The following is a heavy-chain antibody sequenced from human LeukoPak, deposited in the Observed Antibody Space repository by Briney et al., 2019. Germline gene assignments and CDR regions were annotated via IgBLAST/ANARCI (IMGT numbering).Heavy chain of an antibody. CDR2: IYYSGST. CDR1: GGSISSYY. D-gene: IGHD4-17*01. J-gene: IGHJ3*02. V-gene: IGHV4-59*08. Sequence: PSETLSLTCTVSGGSISSYYWSWIRQPPGKGLEWIGYIYYSGSTNYNPSLKSRVTISVDTSKNQFSLKLSSVTAADTAVYYCARYLPYGDYAVVHAFDIWGQGTMVTVSS. CDR3: ARYLPYGDYAVVHAFDI.